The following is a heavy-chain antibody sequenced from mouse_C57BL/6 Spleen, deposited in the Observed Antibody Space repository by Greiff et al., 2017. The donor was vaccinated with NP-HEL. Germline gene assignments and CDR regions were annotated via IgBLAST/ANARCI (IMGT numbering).Heavy chain of an antibody. J-gene: IGHJ2*01. Sequence: EVMLVESGGGLVKPGGSLKLSCAASGFPFSDYGMHWVRQAPEKGLEWVAYISSGSSTIYYADTVKGRFTISRDNAKNTLFLQMTSLRSEDTAMYYCARQTGTGEDYWGQGTTLTVSS. D-gene: IGHD4-1*01. CDR3: ARQTGTGEDY. CDR2: ISSGSSTI. V-gene: IGHV5-17*01. CDR1: GFPFSDYG.